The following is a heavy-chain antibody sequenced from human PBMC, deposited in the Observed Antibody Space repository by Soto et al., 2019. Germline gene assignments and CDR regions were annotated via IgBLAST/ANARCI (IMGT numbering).Heavy chain of an antibody. Sequence: SQTLSLTCAISGDSVSSNSAAWNWIRQSPSRGLEWLGRTYYRSKWYNDYAVSVKSRITINPDTSKNQFSLQLNSVTPEDTAVYYCARSEGAGDYAGWYFDLWGRGTLLTVSS. V-gene: IGHV6-1*01. CDR3: ARSEGAGDYAGWYFDL. CDR1: GDSVSSNSAA. D-gene: IGHD4-17*01. CDR2: TYYRSKWYN. J-gene: IGHJ2*01.